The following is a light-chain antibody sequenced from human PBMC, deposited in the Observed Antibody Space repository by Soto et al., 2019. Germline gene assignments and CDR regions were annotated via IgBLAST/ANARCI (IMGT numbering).Light chain of an antibody. CDR2: KAS. J-gene: IGKJ1*01. V-gene: IGKV1-5*03. CDR3: QQYNTYSRT. CDR1: QSISNW. Sequence: DIQMTQSPSTLSASVGDRVTITCRASQSISNWLAWYQQRPGKAPKLLIYKASSLEGGVPSRFSGSGSGTKFNLTIISLQTDDFATYYCQQYNTYSRTFGQGTKMEIK.